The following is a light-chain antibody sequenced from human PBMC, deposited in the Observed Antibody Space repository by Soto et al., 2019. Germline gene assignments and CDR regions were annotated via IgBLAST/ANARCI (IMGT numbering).Light chain of an antibody. CDR1: QSGSSN. Sequence: EIVMTQSPATLSVSPGERATLSCTASQSGSSNLACYQQKPCQAPRLLIYGASTRATGIPARFSGSGSGTEFTLTIRSLQSEDFEVYYCQQYNNWPPYTFGQGTKLEIK. V-gene: IGKV3-15*01. CDR3: QQYNNWPPYT. CDR2: GAS. J-gene: IGKJ2*01.